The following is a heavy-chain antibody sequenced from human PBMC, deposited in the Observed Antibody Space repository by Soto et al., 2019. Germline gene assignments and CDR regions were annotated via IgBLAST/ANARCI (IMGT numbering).Heavy chain of an antibody. CDR2: IIPIFGTA. CDR3: ARSRYCTNGVCYDLDY. Sequence: SVKVSCKASGGTFSSYAISWVRQAPGQGLEWVGGIIPIFGTANYAQKFQGRVTITADESTSTAYMELSSLRSEDTAVYYCARSRYCTNGVCYDLDYWGQGTLVTVSS. J-gene: IGHJ4*02. CDR1: GGTFSSYA. D-gene: IGHD2-8*01. V-gene: IGHV1-69*13.